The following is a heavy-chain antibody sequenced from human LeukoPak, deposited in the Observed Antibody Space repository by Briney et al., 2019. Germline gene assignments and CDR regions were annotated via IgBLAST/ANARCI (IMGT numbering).Heavy chain of an antibody. CDR3: AKVPGSYFFDY. D-gene: IGHD1-26*01. CDR2: IYSGGST. V-gene: IGHV3-53*01. Sequence: GGSLRLSCAASGFTVSSNYMSWVRQAPGKGLEWVSVIYSGGSTYYADSVKGRFTISRDNSKNTLYLQMNSLRAEDTAVYYCAKVPGSYFFDYWGQGTLVTVSS. J-gene: IGHJ4*02. CDR1: GFTVSSNY.